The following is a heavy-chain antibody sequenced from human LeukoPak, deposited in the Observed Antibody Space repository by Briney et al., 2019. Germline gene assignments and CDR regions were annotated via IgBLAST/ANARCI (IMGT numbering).Heavy chain of an antibody. Sequence: ASVKVSCKASGYTFTNYDINWVRQAPGQGLEWMGWINPNSGGTNYAQKFQGRVTMTRDTSISTAYMELSRLRSDDTAVYYCAIVYSSSSGRVYAFDIWGQGTMVTVSS. V-gene: IGHV1-2*02. CDR2: INPNSGGT. CDR3: AIVYSSSSGRVYAFDI. J-gene: IGHJ3*02. CDR1: GYTFTNYD. D-gene: IGHD6-6*01.